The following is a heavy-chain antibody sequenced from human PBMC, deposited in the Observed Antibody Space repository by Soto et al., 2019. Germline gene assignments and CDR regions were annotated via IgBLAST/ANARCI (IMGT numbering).Heavy chain of an antibody. J-gene: IGHJ6*02. CDR3: TGFGEAYYFGLDV. CDR1: GLTFSKAY. CDR2: IKRKTDGGTT. Sequence: GGSLRLSCAASGLTFSKAYMSWVRQAPGKGLEWVGRIKRKTDGGTTDYAAVVKGRFTISRDDSKNTVYLQMNSLKTEDTAVYYCTGFGEAYYFGLDVWGQGTTVTVS. V-gene: IGHV3-15*01. D-gene: IGHD3-10*01.